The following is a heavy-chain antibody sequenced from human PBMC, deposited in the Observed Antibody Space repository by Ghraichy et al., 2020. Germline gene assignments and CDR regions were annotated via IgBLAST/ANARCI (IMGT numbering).Heavy chain of an antibody. Sequence: GGSLRLSCAASGFTFDDYAMHWVRQAPGKGLEWVSLISGDGGSTYYADSVKGRFSISRDNSKNSLYLQMNSLRTEDTALYYCAKAGDIVVVVAATDYWGQGTLVTVSS. D-gene: IGHD2-15*01. CDR2: ISGDGGST. CDR1: GFTFDDYA. V-gene: IGHV3-43*02. J-gene: IGHJ4*02. CDR3: AKAGDIVVVVAATDY.